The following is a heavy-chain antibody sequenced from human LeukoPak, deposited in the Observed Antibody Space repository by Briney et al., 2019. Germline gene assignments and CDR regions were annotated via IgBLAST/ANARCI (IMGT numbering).Heavy chain of an antibody. J-gene: IGHJ4*02. CDR1: GYSISSGYY. Sequence: SETLSLTCTVSGYSISSGYYWGWIRQPPGKGLEWVGSVFHSGNTYYNPSLKSRLTISADTSKNQFSLTLTSVTAADTAVYYCARDRSVGVLPAPPFDFWGQGTLVTVS. V-gene: IGHV4-38-2*02. CDR3: ARDRSVGVLPAPPFDF. D-gene: IGHD6-6*01. CDR2: VFHSGNT.